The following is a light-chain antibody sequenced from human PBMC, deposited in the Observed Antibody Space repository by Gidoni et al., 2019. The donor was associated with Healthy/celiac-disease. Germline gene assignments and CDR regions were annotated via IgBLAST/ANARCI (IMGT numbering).Light chain of an antibody. J-gene: IGKJ4*01. Sequence: ESVLTQSPATLSLSPGERATLSCRASQSVSSYLAWYHQQPGQAPRLLIYYASNRATGIPARFSGSGSGTDFTLTISSLEPEDFAVYYCQQRSNWLTFGGGTKVEIK. CDR2: YAS. CDR3: QQRSNWLT. CDR1: QSVSSY. V-gene: IGKV3-11*01.